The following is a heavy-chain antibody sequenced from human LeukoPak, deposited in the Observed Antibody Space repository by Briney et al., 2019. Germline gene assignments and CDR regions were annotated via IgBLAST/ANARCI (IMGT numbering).Heavy chain of an antibody. D-gene: IGHD4-11*01. CDR2: IIPIFGTA. CDR3: ARLSDPSKSPGPLDV. V-gene: IGHV1-69*01. Sequence: ASVKVSCKASGDTFNSVALSWVRLAPGQGLEWMGGIIPIFGTANYAQRFLGRVTITSDESTSTAYMEISSLTSEDTAVYYCARLSDPSKSPGPLDVWGKGTTVTVSS. J-gene: IGHJ6*04. CDR1: GDTFNSVA.